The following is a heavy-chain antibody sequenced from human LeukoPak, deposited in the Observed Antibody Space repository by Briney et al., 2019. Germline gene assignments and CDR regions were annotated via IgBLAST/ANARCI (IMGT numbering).Heavy chain of an antibody. D-gene: IGHD3-16*02. J-gene: IGHJ4*02. CDR1: GGSFSGYY. CDR2: INHSGST. Sequence: SETLSLTCAVYGGSFSGYYWSWIRQPPGKGLEWIGEINHSGSTNYNPSLKGRVTISVDTSKNQFPLKLSSVTASDTAVYYCERRRRNDYVWGSYRFDYWGQGTLVTVSS. CDR3: ERRRRNDYVWGSYRFDY. V-gene: IGHV4-34*01.